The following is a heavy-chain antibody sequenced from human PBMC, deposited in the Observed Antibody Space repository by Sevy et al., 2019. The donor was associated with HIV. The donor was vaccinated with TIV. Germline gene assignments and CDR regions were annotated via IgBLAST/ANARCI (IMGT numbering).Heavy chain of an antibody. CDR3: ARGVAAPAQGNFEY. CDR1: GYYFTLYS. Sequence: ASVKVSCKTSGYYFTLYSLSWVRQAPGQGLEWMGRMNPDNGATKYSQKFQGRVTMTRDTSISTFYMDLSRLRSDDTAVYYCARGVAAPAQGNFEYWGQGTLVTVSS. J-gene: IGHJ4*02. CDR2: MNPDNGAT. D-gene: IGHD2-2*01. V-gene: IGHV1-2*06.